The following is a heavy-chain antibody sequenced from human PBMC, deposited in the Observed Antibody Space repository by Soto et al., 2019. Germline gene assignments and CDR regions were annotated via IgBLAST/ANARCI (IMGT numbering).Heavy chain of an antibody. J-gene: IGHJ4*02. V-gene: IGHV1-18*01. CDR3: ARKRRTIFGVVIMEGGFDY. CDR2: ISAYNGNT. Sequence: QVQLVQSGAEVKKPGASVKVSCKASGYTFTSYGISWVRQAPGQGLEWMGWISAYNGNTNYAQKLLGRVTMTTDTSTSTAYMELRSVRSDYTAVYYCARKRRTIFGVVIMEGGFDYWGQGTLVTVSS. D-gene: IGHD3-3*01. CDR1: GYTFTSYG.